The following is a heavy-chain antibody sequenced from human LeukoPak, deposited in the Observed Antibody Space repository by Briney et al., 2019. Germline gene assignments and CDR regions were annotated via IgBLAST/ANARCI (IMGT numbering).Heavy chain of an antibody. CDR2: IYYSGST. D-gene: IGHD3-10*01. Sequence: SQTLSLTCAVSGGSISSGGYSWSWIRQPPGTGLEWIGYIYYSGSTYYNPSLKSRVTISVDTSKNQFSLKLSSVTAADTAVYYCAREGFGELLQPDYWGQGTLVTVSS. CDR1: GGSISSGGYS. J-gene: IGHJ4*02. V-gene: IGHV4-30-4*07. CDR3: AREGFGELLQPDY.